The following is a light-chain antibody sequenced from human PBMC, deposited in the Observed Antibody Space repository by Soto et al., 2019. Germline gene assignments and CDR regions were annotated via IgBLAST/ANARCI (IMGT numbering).Light chain of an antibody. CDR1: QSISSW. J-gene: IGKJ5*01. CDR3: QQTYITPFT. V-gene: IGKV1-39*01. Sequence: GDRVTITCRASQSISSWLAWYQQKPGKAPKLLIYAASSLQSGVPSRFSASGSGTDFTLTISRLQPEDFATYFCQQTYITPFTFGQGTRLEIK. CDR2: AAS.